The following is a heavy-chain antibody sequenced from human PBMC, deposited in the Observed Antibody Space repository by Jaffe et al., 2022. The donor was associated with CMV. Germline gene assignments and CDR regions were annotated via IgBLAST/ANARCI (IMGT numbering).Heavy chain of an antibody. Sequence: EVQLVESGGGLVQPGGSLRLSCAASGFTFSSYSMNWVRQAPGKGLEWVSYISSSSSTIYYADSVKGRFTISRDNAKNSLYLQMNSLRDEDTAVYYCARDGYCTNGVCPVDYWGQGTLVTVSS. CDR3: ARDGYCTNGVCPVDY. J-gene: IGHJ4*02. CDR2: ISSSSSTI. D-gene: IGHD2-8*01. V-gene: IGHV3-48*02. CDR1: GFTFSSYS.